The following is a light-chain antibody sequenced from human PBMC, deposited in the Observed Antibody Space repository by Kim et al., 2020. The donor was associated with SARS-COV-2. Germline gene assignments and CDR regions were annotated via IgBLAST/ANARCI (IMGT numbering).Light chain of an antibody. CDR1: QSVSSS. Sequence: LAVYQGERATRSCVASQSVSSSLAWYQQKPGQGISVLIYAASTRSSGVPARFTGSGSETEFTLTIDSLQSEDFAIYYCQQYKDWYTFGQGTKLEI. V-gene: IGKV3-15*01. CDR3: QQYKDWYT. CDR2: AAS. J-gene: IGKJ2*01.